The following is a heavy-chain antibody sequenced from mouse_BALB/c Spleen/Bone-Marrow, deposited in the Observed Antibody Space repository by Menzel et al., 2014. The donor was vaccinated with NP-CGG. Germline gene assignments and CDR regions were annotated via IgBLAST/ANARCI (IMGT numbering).Heavy chain of an antibody. Sequence: EVQRVESGAELVKPGASVKLSCTASGFNIKDTYMHWVKERPEQGLEWIGRIDPANGNTKYDPKFQGKATITADTSSNTAYLQLSSLTSEDTAVYYCVYGRDWYFDVWGAGITVTVSS. CDR3: VYGRDWYFDV. D-gene: IGHD1-1*01. J-gene: IGHJ1*01. V-gene: IGHV14-3*02. CDR2: IDPANGNT. CDR1: GFNIKDTY.